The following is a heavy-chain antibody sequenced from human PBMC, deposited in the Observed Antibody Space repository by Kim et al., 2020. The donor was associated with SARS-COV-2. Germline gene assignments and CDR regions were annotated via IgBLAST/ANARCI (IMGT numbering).Heavy chain of an antibody. CDR1: GYTFITYA. D-gene: IGHD1-1*01. J-gene: IGHJ4*02. V-gene: IGHV1-3*01. CDR2: INAGNGDT. CDR3: TRELNGYNFDY. Sequence: ASVKVSCKASGYTFITYAMHWVRQAPGQRPEWMGWINAGNGDTRYSQKFQDRVTITTDTFESTAYMELSSLRSEDTAVYYCTRELNGYNFDYLGQGTLV.